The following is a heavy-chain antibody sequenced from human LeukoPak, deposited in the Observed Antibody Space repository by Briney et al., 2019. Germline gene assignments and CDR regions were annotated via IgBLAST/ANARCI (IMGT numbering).Heavy chain of an antibody. Sequence: GGSLRLSCAGSGFTFSNAWMSWVRQAPGKGPEWVGRIKSKTDGETTDYGAPVRCRFTSSRDDSTNTLYLQMNSRKNEDTAVYYCTTDRVYSSGWSWGQGTLVTVSS. J-gene: IGHJ5*02. D-gene: IGHD6-19*01. V-gene: IGHV3-15*01. CDR2: IKSKTDGETT. CDR1: GFTFSNAW. CDR3: TTDRVYSSGWS.